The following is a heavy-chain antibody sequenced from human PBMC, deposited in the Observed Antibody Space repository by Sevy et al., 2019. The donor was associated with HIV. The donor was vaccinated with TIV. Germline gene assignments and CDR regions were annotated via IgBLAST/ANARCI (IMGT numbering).Heavy chain of an antibody. CDR3: ARVFEGVHNVHYYYMDV. D-gene: IGHD2-21*01. V-gene: IGHV1-69*06. J-gene: IGHJ6*03. CDR1: GGTFSSYA. Sequence: ASVKVSCKASGGTFSSYAISWVRQAPGQGLEWMGGIIPIFGTANYAQKFQGRVTITADKSTSTAYMELSSLRSEDTAVYYCARVFEGVHNVHYYYMDVWGKGTTVTVSS. CDR2: IIPIFGTA.